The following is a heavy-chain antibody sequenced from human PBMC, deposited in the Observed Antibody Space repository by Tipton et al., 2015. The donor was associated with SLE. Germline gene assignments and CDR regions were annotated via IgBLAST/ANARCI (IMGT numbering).Heavy chain of an antibody. Sequence: TLSLTCAVYGGSFSAYYWSWIRQHPGKGLEWIGEINHGGSTNYNPSLKSRVTISIDTSKNQFSLKLSSVTAADTAVYYCARAPGLDRDYYYYYYMDVWGKGTTVTVSS. V-gene: IGHV4-34*01. J-gene: IGHJ6*03. CDR2: INHGGST. CDR3: ARAPGLDRDYYYYYYMDV. D-gene: IGHD3/OR15-3a*01. CDR1: GGSFSAYY.